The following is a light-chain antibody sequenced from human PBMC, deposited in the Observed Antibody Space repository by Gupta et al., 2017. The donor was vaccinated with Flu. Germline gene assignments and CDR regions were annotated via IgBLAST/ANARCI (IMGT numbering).Light chain of an antibody. V-gene: IGKV4-1*01. CDR1: QSVWDTYNNKNS. Sequence: NGKSRQSVWDTYNNKNSLAWYQQKPGQPPKLLIYCASRRQSGVPERFSGSGSGTDFTLSISSLQAGDVAIYYCQQYHSTPQTFGHGTKVEIK. J-gene: IGKJ1*01. CDR2: CAS. CDR3: QQYHSTPQT.